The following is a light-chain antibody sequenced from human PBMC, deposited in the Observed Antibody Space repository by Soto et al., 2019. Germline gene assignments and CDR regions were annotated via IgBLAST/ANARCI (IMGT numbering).Light chain of an antibody. CDR1: TGAVTSGHY. J-gene: IGLJ2*01. CDR2: DTS. CDR3: LLSYSGARYVV. V-gene: IGLV7-46*01. Sequence: QSVVTQEPSLTVPPGGTVTLTCGSSTGAVTSGHYPYWFQPKPGQAPRTLIYDTSNKHSWTPARFSGSLLGGKAALTLSGAQPEDEAEYYCLLSYSGARYVVFGGGTTLTVL.